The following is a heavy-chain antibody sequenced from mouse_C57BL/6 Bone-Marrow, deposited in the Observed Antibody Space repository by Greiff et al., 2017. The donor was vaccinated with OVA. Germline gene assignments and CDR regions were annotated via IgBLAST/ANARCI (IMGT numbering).Heavy chain of an antibody. D-gene: IGHD4-1*01. V-gene: IGHV5-6*01. J-gene: IGHJ3*01. CDR2: ISSGGSYT. Sequence: EVKLMESGGDLVKPGGSLKLSCAASGFTFSSYGMSWVRQTPDKRLEWVATISSGGSYTYYPDSVKGRFTISRDNAKNTLYLQMSSLKSEDTAMYYCARHGNWDAYWGQGTLVTVSA. CDR1: GFTFSSYG. CDR3: ARHGNWDAY.